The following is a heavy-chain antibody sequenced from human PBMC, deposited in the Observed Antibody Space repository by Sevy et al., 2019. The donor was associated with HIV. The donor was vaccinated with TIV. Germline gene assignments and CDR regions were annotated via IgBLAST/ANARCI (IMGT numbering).Heavy chain of an antibody. CDR3: AKGPYSSGWYFPLDY. Sequence: GGSLRLSCVASGFTFSSYDMSWVRQAPGKGLEWVSAISGGSGGTYYADSVKGRFTISRDNSKNTLYLQMNSLRAEDTALYYCAKGPYSSGWYFPLDYWGQRTLVTVSS. V-gene: IGHV3-23*01. D-gene: IGHD6-19*01. CDR1: GFTFSSYD. CDR2: ISGGSGGT. J-gene: IGHJ4*02.